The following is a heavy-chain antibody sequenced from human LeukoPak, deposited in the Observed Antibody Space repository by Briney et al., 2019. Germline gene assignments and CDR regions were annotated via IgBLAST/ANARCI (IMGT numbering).Heavy chain of an antibody. CDR1: GGSISGVVHC. Sequence: PSETLSLPCTVSGGSISGVVHCWSWTHPHAGEGLDWLGFIHPGGTIYYNPSLSSRLFISADTSNNQMSLKLSFVTAADTAVYYCARGGDTAQGGKDWGRGTLVSVSS. CDR2: IHPGGTI. V-gene: IGHV4-31*03. J-gene: IGHJ4*02. D-gene: IGHD5-18*01. CDR3: ARGGDTAQGGKD.